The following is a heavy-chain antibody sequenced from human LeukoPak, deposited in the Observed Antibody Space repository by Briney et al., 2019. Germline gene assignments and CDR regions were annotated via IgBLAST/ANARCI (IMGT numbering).Heavy chain of an antibody. CDR3: ARDSMGGQWSNYYYYYGMDV. CDR2: IKQDGSEK. J-gene: IGHJ6*02. Sequence: GGSLRLSCAASGFTFSSYSMNWVRQAPGKGLEWVANIKQDGSEKYCVDSVKGRFTISRDNAKNSLYLQMNSLRAEDTAVYYCARDSMGGQWSNYYYYYGMDVWGQGTTVTVSS. CDR1: GFTFSSYS. D-gene: IGHD2/OR15-2a*01. V-gene: IGHV3-7*03.